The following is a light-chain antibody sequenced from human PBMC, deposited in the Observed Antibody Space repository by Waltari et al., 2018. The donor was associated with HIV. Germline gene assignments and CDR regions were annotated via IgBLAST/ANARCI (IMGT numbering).Light chain of an antibody. V-gene: IGKV4-1*01. J-gene: IGKJ2*01. Sequence: DIVLTQSPASLAVSLGERATINCTSSRILLYSSNNQNYLAWYQQKPGQPPKLLIYWASTRESGVPDRFSGSGSGTDFTLTISSLLAEDVAVYYCQQYYNSPYIFGQGTKLEIK. CDR2: WAS. CDR3: QQYYNSPYI. CDR1: RILLYSSNNQNY.